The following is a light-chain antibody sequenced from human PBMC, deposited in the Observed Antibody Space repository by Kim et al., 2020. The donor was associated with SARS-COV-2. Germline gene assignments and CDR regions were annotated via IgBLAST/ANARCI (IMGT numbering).Light chain of an antibody. CDR1: SLRSNY. CDR3: NSRDTSGDHLVV. Sequence: SSELTQDPDVSVALGQTVKITCQGDSLRSNYASWYQQKPGQAPTLVIYTKDKRPSGIPDRFSASSSGNTASLTITGAQAEDEADYYCNSRDTSGDHLVVFGGGTQLTVL. J-gene: IGLJ2*01. V-gene: IGLV3-19*01. CDR2: TKD.